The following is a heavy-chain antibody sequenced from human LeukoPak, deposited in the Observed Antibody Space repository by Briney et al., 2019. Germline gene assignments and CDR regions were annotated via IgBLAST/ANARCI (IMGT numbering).Heavy chain of an antibody. CDR1: GFTFSSYA. CDR3: AKDINDLSPYYDSSGYYNY. V-gene: IGHV3-23*01. D-gene: IGHD3-22*01. CDR2: ISGSGGST. J-gene: IGHJ4*02. Sequence: PGGSLRLSCAASGFTFSSYAMSWVRKAPGKGLEWVSAISGSGGSTYYADSVKGRFTISRDNSKNTLYLQMNSLRAEDTAVYYCAKDINDLSPYYDSSGYYNYWGQGTLVTVS.